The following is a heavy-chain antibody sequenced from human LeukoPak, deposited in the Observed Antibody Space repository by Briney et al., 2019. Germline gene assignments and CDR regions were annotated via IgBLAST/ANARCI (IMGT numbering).Heavy chain of an antibody. CDR3: AREPGGAAVDY. V-gene: IGHV3-21*01. D-gene: IGHD3-16*01. CDR2: ISSSSSYI. Sequence: GGSLRLSCAASGFTFSSYSMNWVRQAPGKGLEWVSSISSSSSYIYYADSVKGRFTISRDNAKNSLYLHMNSLRAEDTAVYYCAREPGGAAVDYWGQGTLVTVSS. CDR1: GFTFSSYS. J-gene: IGHJ4*02.